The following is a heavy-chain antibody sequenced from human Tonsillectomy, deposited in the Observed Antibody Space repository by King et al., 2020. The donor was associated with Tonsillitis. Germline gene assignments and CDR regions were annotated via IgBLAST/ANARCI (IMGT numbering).Heavy chain of an antibody. CDR1: RYTFTNYY. Sequence: VQLVESGAEVQKPGASVKISCKASRYTFTNYYIHWVRQAPGQGLEWMGLISPKTGNTRYAEKFQGSVALTRDTPTSTVHMELSSLRSEDTAIFYCARISNDTSVNVAFDIWGQWTLVTVSS. J-gene: IGHJ3*02. CDR2: ISPKTGNT. V-gene: IGHV1-46*03. CDR3: ARISNDTSVNVAFDI. D-gene: IGHD3-22*01.